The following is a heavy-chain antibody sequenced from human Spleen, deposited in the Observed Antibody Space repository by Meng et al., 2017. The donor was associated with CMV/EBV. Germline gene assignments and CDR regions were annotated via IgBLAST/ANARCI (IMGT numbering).Heavy chain of an antibody. Sequence: SISSGDYYWSWIRQPPGKGLEWIGYIYYSGSTYYNPSLKSRATISVDTSKNQFSLKLSSVTAADTAVYYCARDLCKGYSYGTCYFDYWGQGTLVTVSS. V-gene: IGHV4-30-4*08. CDR3: ARDLCKGYSYGTCYFDY. D-gene: IGHD5-18*01. J-gene: IGHJ4*02. CDR1: SISSGDYY. CDR2: IYYSGST.